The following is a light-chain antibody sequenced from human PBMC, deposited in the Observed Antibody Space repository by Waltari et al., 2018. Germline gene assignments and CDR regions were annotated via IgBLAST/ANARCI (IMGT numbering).Light chain of an antibody. V-gene: IGLV2-14*01. J-gene: IGLJ2*01. CDR2: EVT. CDR1: SSDIGGYNY. CDR3: SSYIGITNYVV. Sequence: QSRLTQPASVSGSPGQSITVSCTGTSSDIGGYNYVSWYQQYPGKAPKLIMYEVTNRPSGVSNRFSGSKSGNTASLTISGLQAEDEADYYCSSYIGITNYVVFGGGTKVTVL.